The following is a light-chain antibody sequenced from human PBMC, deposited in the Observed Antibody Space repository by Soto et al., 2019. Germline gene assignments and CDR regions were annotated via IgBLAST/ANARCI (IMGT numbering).Light chain of an antibody. Sequence: QSFLSHPASLSGSPGQSITISCTGTSSDVGAFYYVSWYQQHPGKAPKLMISEVSSRPSGVSYRFSGSKSGNTASLTISGRQAEDEADYYCSSYTTTSTAVFGTGTKVTVL. J-gene: IGLJ1*01. CDR3: SSYTTTSTAV. CDR1: SSDVGAFYY. V-gene: IGLV2-14*01. CDR2: EVS.